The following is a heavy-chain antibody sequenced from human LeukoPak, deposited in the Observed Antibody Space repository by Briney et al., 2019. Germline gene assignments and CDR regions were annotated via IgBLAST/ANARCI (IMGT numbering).Heavy chain of an antibody. J-gene: IGHJ6*03. CDR3: AKDPNYGSGSYYYYMDV. V-gene: IGHV3-30*02. CDR2: IRYDGINK. D-gene: IGHD3-10*01. CDR1: GFIFSNYA. Sequence: GSLRLSCAASGFIFSNYAMYWVRQAPGKGLEWVAFIRYDGINKYYADSVKGRFTISRDNSKNTLSLQMNSLRAEDTAVYYCAKDPNYGSGSYYYYMDVWGKGTTVTISS.